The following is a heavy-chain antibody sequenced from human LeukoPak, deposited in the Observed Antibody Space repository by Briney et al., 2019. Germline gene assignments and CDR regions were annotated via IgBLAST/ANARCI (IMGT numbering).Heavy chain of an antibody. J-gene: IGHJ4*02. D-gene: IGHD3-9*01. V-gene: IGHV3-53*01. Sequence: GGSLRLSCAASGFTVSSNYMSWVRQAPGKGLEWVSVIYSGGSTYYADSVKGRFTISRDNSKNTLYLQMNSLRAEDTAVYYCAREGYDILTGAEFDYWGQGTLVTVSS. CDR1: GFTVSSNY. CDR3: AREGYDILTGAEFDY. CDR2: IYSGGST.